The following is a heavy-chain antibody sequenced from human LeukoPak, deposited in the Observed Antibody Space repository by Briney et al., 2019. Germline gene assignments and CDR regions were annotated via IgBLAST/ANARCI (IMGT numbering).Heavy chain of an antibody. J-gene: IGHJ3*02. CDR3: ARPGPDAFDI. V-gene: IGHV3-66*04. Sequence: GGSLRLSCAASGFTFSNYMMTWVRQAPGKGLEWVSVIYSGGSTYYADSVKGRFTFSRDNSKNTLYLQMNSLRAEDTAVYYCARPGPDAFDIWGQGTMVTVSS. CDR1: GFTFSNYM. CDR2: IYSGGST.